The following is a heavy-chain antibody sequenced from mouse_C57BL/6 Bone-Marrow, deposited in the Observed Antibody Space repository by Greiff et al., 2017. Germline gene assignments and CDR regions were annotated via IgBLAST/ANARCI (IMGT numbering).Heavy chain of an antibody. V-gene: IGHV1-39*01. J-gene: IGHJ2*01. Sequence: EVKVVESGPELVKPGASVKISCKASGYSFTDYNMNWVKQSHGKSLEWIGVINPNYGTTSYNQKFKGKATLTVDQTSSTAYMQLNSLTSEDTAVYYCARLGSTPFDYWGQGTTLTVSS. D-gene: IGHD2-1*01. CDR3: ARLGSTPFDY. CDR1: GYSFTDYN. CDR2: INPNYGTT.